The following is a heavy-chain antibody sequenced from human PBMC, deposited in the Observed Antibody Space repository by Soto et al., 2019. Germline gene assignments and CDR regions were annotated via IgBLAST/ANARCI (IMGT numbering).Heavy chain of an antibody. J-gene: IGHJ4*02. Sequence: PGGSLILSCAASGFTFSSYAMSWVRQAPGKGLEWVSAISGSGGSTYYADSVKGRFTISRDNSKNTLYLQMNSLRAEDTAVYYCAKDPVLGPRTFDYWGQGTLVTVSS. V-gene: IGHV3-23*01. CDR3: AKDPVLGPRTFDY. CDR2: ISGSGGST. CDR1: GFTFSSYA.